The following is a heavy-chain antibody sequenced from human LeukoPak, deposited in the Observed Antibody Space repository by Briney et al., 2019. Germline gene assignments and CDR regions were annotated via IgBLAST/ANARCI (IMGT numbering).Heavy chain of an antibody. CDR3: ARLPLYYYDSSGYYGDYFDY. Sequence: GGSLRLSCAASGFTFSDYYMSWIRQAPGKALEWVSYVSSGSSTIYYADSVKGRFTVSRDNGKRSLYLHMNSLRAEDTAVYYCARLPLYYYDSSGYYGDYFDYWGQGTLVTVSS. J-gene: IGHJ4*02. CDR2: VSSGSSTI. D-gene: IGHD3-22*01. CDR1: GFTFSDYY. V-gene: IGHV3-11*04.